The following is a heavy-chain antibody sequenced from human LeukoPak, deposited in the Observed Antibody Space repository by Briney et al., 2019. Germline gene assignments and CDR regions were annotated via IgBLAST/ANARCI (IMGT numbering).Heavy chain of an antibody. CDR2: IYHRGST. J-gene: IGHJ4*02. V-gene: IGHV4-38-2*02. Sequence: SETLSLTCTVSNYSIKTGYFWGWLRQPPGKGLEWIGTIYHRGSTYYNPSLRSRVTISVDTSKNQFFLRLGSVTAADTAVFYCARGSSSGYFDYWGQGTVVTVSS. CDR1: NYSIKTGYF. D-gene: IGHD6-13*01. CDR3: ARGSSSGYFDY.